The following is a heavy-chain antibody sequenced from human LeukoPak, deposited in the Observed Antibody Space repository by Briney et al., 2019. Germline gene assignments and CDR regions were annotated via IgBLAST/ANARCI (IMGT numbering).Heavy chain of an antibody. CDR1: GGSFSGYY. CDR2: INHSGST. V-gene: IGHV4-34*01. Sequence: SETLSLTCAVYGGSFSGYYWSWIRQPPGKGLEWIGEINHSGSTNYNPSLKSRVTISVDTSKNQFSLKLSSVTAADTAVYYCARAEGGYYDFWSGSSNNWFDPWGQGTLVTVSS. J-gene: IGHJ5*02. CDR3: ARAEGGYYDFWSGSSNNWFDP. D-gene: IGHD3-3*01.